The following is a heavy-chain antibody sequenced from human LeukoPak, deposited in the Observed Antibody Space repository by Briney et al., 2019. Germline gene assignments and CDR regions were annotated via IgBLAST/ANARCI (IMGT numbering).Heavy chain of an antibody. CDR1: GYTFTSYY. D-gene: IGHD1-26*01. CDR2: IIPILGIA. J-gene: IGHJ4*02. V-gene: IGHV1-69*04. Sequence: ASVKVSCKASGYTFTSYYMHWVRQAPGQGLEWMGRIIPILGIANYAQKFQGRVTITADKSTSTAYMELSSLRSEDTAVYYCARDRVSGNPYSFDYWGQGTLVTVSS. CDR3: ARDRVSGNPYSFDY.